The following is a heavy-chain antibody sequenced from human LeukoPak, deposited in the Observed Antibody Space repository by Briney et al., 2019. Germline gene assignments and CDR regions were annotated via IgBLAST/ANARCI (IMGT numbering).Heavy chain of an antibody. CDR3: AKSRGVVPAAMSYYYYYYYMDV. J-gene: IGHJ6*03. V-gene: IGHV1-2*02. D-gene: IGHD2-2*01. CDR2: INPNSGGT. Sequence: GSVKVSCKASGYTFTGYYMHWVRQAPGQGLEWMGWINPNSGGTNYAQKFQGRVTMTRDTSISTAYMELSRLRSDDTAVYYCAKSRGVVPAAMSYYYYYYYMDVWGKGTTVTVSS. CDR1: GYTFTGYY.